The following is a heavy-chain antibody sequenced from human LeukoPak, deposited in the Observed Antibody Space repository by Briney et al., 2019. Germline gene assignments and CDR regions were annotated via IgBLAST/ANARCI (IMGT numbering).Heavy chain of an antibody. Sequence: GPSMKVSCKAYGYTFTSFYMHWVRQAHGHVLEWMELIHPSGGSTSYAQKFQGRVTMTRDTSTSTVYMELSSLRSEDTAVYYCARDFPMAWRVEYYYGMDVWGQGTTVTVSS. D-gene: IGHD3-10*01. CDR1: GYTFTSFY. CDR3: ARDFPMAWRVEYYYGMDV. J-gene: IGHJ6*02. CDR2: IHPSGGST. V-gene: IGHV1-46*01.